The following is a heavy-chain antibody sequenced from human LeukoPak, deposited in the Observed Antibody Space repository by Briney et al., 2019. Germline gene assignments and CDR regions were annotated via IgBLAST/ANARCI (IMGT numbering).Heavy chain of an antibody. Sequence: GGSLRLSCAASGFTFSSYGMHWVRQAPGKGLEWVAFIRYDGSNKYYADSVKGRFTISRDNSKNTLYLQMNSLRAEDTAVYYCAKRRFWSGYSDAFDIWGQGTMVTVSS. CDR2: IRYDGSNK. J-gene: IGHJ3*02. CDR3: AKRRFWSGYSDAFDI. D-gene: IGHD3-3*01. V-gene: IGHV3-30*02. CDR1: GFTFSSYG.